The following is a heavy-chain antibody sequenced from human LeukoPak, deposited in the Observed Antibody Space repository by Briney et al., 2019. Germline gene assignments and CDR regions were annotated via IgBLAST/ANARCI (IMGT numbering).Heavy chain of an antibody. CDR3: AREYDSSGYLDAFDI. CDR1: GGSISSTNW. V-gene: IGHV4-4*02. CDR2: IYRSGST. Sequence: SETLSLTCAVSGGSISSTNWWNWVRQPPGKGLEWIGEIYRSGSTNYNPSLKSRVTISVDKSKNQFSLKLSSVTAADTAVYYCAREYDSSGYLDAFDIWGQGTMVTVSS. J-gene: IGHJ3*02. D-gene: IGHD3-22*01.